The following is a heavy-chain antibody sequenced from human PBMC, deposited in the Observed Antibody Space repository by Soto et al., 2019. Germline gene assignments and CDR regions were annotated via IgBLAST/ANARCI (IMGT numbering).Heavy chain of an antibody. J-gene: IGHJ6*02. CDR3: ARERYQVISDGMDV. CDR2: INPETGGT. CDR1: GYTFTGYY. Sequence: ASMKVSCKASGYTFTGYYVHWVREATGQGLEWMGWINPETGGTSYAQKFQGRVTLSRDTSINTAYLELSRLRFDDAAAYFCARERYQVISDGMDVWGQGTTVTVSS. V-gene: IGHV1-2*02. D-gene: IGHD2-2*01.